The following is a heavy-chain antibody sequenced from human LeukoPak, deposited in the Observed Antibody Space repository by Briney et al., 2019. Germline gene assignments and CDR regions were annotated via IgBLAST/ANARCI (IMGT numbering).Heavy chain of an antibody. J-gene: IGHJ4*02. CDR3: ARDKGWELLLSDPYFDY. CDR1: GFTFSSYW. CDR2: INSDGSST. V-gene: IGHV3-74*01. D-gene: IGHD1-26*01. Sequence: GGSLRLSCAASGFTFSSYWMHWVRQAPGKGLVWVSRINSDGSSTSYADSVKGRFTISRDNAKNTLYLQMNSLRAEDTAVYYCARDKGWELLLSDPYFDYWGQGTLVTVSS.